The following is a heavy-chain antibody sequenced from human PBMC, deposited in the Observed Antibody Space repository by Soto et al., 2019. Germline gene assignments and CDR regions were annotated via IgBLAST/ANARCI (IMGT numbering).Heavy chain of an antibody. D-gene: IGHD3-9*01. J-gene: IGHJ4*02. Sequence: LSLTCTVSGGSISTYYWSWIRQPPGKGLEWIGYIYYSGSTNYNPSLKSRVTISVDTSKNQFSLKLSSVTAADTAVYYCARGNYDFLTGYYIEYFDYWGQGTLVTVS. CDR2: IYYSGST. V-gene: IGHV4-59*01. CDR1: GGSISTYY. CDR3: ARGNYDFLTGYYIEYFDY.